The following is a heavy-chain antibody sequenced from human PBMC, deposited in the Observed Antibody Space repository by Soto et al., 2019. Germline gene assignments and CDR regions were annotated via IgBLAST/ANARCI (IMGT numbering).Heavy chain of an antibody. D-gene: IGHD3-3*01. V-gene: IGHV3-30-3*01. CDR1: GFTFSSYA. CDR3: ARDGYYDFWSGYYYYGMDV. Sequence: SLRLSCAASGFTFSSYAMHWVRQAPGKGLEWVAVISYDGSNKYYADSVKGRFTISRDNSKNTLYLQMNSLRAEDTAVYYCARDGYYDFWSGYYYYGMDVWGQGTTVTVSS. J-gene: IGHJ6*02. CDR2: ISYDGSNK.